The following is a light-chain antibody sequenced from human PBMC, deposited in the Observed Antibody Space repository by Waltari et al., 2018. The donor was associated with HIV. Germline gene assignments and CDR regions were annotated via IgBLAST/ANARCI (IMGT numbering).Light chain of an antibody. CDR2: AAS. J-gene: IGKJ1*01. Sequence: DIQMTQSQSSLSAYVEDRVTITCRASQGISNSLAWYQQKPGKVPKLLIYAASTLQSGVPSRFSGSGSGTDFTLTISSLQPEDVATYYCQKYSSAPWTFGQGTKVEIK. CDR1: QGISNS. V-gene: IGKV1-27*01. CDR3: QKYSSAPWT.